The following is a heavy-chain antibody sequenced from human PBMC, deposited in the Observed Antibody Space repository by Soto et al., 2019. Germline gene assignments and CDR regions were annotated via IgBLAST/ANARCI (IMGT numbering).Heavy chain of an antibody. Sequence: PSETLSLTCTVSGGSISSYYWSWIRQPPGTGLEWIGEINHRGSTNYNPSLKSRVTISIDTSKNQFSLKLTSVTTADTAVYYCARDKITGLFDYWGQGTLVTVSS. V-gene: IGHV4-34*01. CDR1: GGSISSYY. CDR3: ARDKITGLFDY. D-gene: IGHD2-8*02. CDR2: INHRGST. J-gene: IGHJ4*02.